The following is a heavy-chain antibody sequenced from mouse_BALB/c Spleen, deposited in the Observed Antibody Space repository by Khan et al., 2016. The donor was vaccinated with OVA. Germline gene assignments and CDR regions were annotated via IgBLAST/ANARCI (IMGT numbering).Heavy chain of an antibody. CDR1: GHTFTKYG. J-gene: IGHJ4*01. Sequence: QIQLVQSGPELKKPGETVKISCKASGHTFTKYGMNWVKQAPGKGLKWMGWINTYTGEPTYADDFNGRFAFSLETSASTAYLQINNLKNEDTATCFCAKPRNFSYVMDNWGQGTSVTVSS. D-gene: IGHD4-1*02. V-gene: IGHV9-3-1*01. CDR2: INTYTGEP. CDR3: AKPRNFSYVMDN.